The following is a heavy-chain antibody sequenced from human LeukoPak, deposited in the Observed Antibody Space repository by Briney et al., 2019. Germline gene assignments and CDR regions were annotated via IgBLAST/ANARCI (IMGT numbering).Heavy chain of an antibody. V-gene: IGHV1-8*01. CDR1: GYTFTSYD. CDR2: MNPNSGNT. D-gene: IGHD4-17*01. Sequence: ASVKVSCKASGYTFTSYDINWVRQATGQGLEWMGWMNPNSGNTGYAQKFQGRVTMTRNTSISTAYMGLSSLRSEDTAVYYCARALGDYPNNWFDPWGQGTLVTVSS. CDR3: ARALGDYPNNWFDP. J-gene: IGHJ5*02.